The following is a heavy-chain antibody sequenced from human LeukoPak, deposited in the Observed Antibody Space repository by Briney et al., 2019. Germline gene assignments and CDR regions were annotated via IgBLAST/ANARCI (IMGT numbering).Heavy chain of an antibody. CDR1: GGSISSSSYF. CDR2: ISYSGST. V-gene: IGHV4-39*07. CDR3: ARGAYCSGGSCYGNWFDP. J-gene: IGHJ5*02. D-gene: IGHD2-15*01. Sequence: SETLSLTCTVSGGSISSSSYFWGWIRQPPGKGLEWIGSISYSGSTYYNPSLKSRVTISVDTSKNQFSLKLSSVTAADTAVYYCARGAYCSGGSCYGNWFDPWGQGTLVTVSS.